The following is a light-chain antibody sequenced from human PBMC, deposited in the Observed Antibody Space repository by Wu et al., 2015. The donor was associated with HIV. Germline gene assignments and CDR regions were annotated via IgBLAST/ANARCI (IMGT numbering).Light chain of an antibody. V-gene: IGKV3-15*01. Sequence: EIVMTQSPATLSVSPGERATLSCRASHSISSNLAWYQQKPGQAPRLLIFGASTRATGIPARFSGSGSGTEFTLTISSMQSEDFATNYCQQTDSFPLTFGGGTKVESK. J-gene: IGKJ4*01. CDR2: GAS. CDR3: QQTDSFPLT. CDR1: HSISSN.